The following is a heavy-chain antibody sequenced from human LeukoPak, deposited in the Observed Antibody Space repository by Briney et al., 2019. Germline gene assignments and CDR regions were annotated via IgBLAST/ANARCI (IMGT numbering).Heavy chain of an antibody. Sequence: ASVKVSCKASGYTFTSYYMHWVRQAPGQGLEWMGIINPSGGSTSYAQKFQGRVTMTRDTSTSTVYMELSSLRSEDTAVYYCGGGGEIRITLVGGFTFAYGGQGPLVTVS. J-gene: IGHJ4*02. CDR1: GYTFTSYY. D-gene: IGHD3-10*01. CDR3: GGGGEIRITLVGGFTFAY. CDR2: INPSGGST. V-gene: IGHV1-46*01.